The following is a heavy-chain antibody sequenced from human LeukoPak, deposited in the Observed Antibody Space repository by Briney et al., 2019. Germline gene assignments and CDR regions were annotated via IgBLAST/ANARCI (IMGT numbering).Heavy chain of an antibody. CDR2: INSDGSWT. V-gene: IGHV3-74*01. CDR1: GNYW. Sequence: GCLRLSCAASGNYWMHWVRQAPGKGLVWVSHINSDGSWTSYADPVKGRFTISKDNAKNTVYLQMNNLRAEDTAVYYCVSFYETYWGRGTLVTVSS. D-gene: IGHD2-2*01. J-gene: IGHJ4*02. CDR3: VSFYETY.